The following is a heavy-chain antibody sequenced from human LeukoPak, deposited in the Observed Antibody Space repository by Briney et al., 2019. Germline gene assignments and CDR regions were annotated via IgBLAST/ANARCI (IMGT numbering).Heavy chain of an antibody. CDR3: ARDDALGDNALDI. D-gene: IGHD3-16*01. Sequence: GGSLRLSCAASGFTFSSYGMHWVRQAPGKGLEWVAVILNDGSQEKYAGSVMGRFTISRDNSKNTLFLQMNSLRAEDTAVYYCARDDALGDNALDIWGQGTMVTVSS. V-gene: IGHV3-33*01. CDR1: GFTFSSYG. J-gene: IGHJ3*02. CDR2: ILNDGSQE.